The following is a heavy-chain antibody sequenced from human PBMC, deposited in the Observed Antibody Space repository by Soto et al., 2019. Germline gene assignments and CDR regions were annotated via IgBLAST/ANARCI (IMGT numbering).Heavy chain of an antibody. D-gene: IGHD1-26*01. V-gene: IGHV4-59*08. Sequence: SETLSLTCIVYGGSFSGYYWSWIRQPPGKGLEWIGYIYYSGSTNYNPSLKSRVTISVDTSKNQFSLKLSSVTAADTAVYYCARHDVGIWGQGTMVTVSS. CDR2: IYYSGST. CDR3: ARHDVGI. CDR1: GGSFSGYY. J-gene: IGHJ3*02.